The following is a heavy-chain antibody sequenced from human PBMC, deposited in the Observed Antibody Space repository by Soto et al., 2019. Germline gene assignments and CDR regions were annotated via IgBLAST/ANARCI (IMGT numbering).Heavy chain of an antibody. V-gene: IGHV1-18*01. Sequence: QVQLVQSGAEVKKPGASVKVSCKTSGYTFTSYHISWVRQAPGQGLEWMGWINAYNTNTKYAQKFQGRVTMTTDTLTSTAYMELRSLRSDDTAVYYCARDTPPADYWGQGTLVTVSS. CDR2: INAYNTNT. J-gene: IGHJ4*02. CDR1: GYTFTSYH. CDR3: ARDTPPADY.